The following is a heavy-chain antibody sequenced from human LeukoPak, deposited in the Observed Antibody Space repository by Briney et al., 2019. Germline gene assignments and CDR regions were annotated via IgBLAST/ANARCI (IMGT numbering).Heavy chain of an antibody. J-gene: IGHJ4*02. V-gene: IGHV1-69*13. CDR2: IIPILGTA. D-gene: IGHD5-18*01. CDR3: ATKRGYSYGSPH. CDR1: GGTFSSYA. Sequence: SVKVSCKASGGTFSSYAISWVRQAPGQGLEWMGGIIPILGTANYAQKFQGRVTITADESTSTAYMEPSSLRSEDTAVYYCATKRGYSYGSPHWGQGTLVTVSS.